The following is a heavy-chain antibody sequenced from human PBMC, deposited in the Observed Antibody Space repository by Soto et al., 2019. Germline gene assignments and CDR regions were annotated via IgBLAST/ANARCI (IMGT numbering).Heavy chain of an antibody. Sequence: EVQVLESGGDLVQPGGSLRLSCAVSGFTISNIWMHWVRQAPGKGLVSVSRIKRDGSTTDYADSVKGRFTVSRDNVKNTLYLQMSSLRAEDTAVYYCASGLIMGTNFWGPGNLVTVSS. CDR3: ASGLIMGTNF. V-gene: IGHV3-74*01. D-gene: IGHD2-8*01. CDR1: GFTISNIW. CDR2: IKRDGSTT. J-gene: IGHJ4*02.